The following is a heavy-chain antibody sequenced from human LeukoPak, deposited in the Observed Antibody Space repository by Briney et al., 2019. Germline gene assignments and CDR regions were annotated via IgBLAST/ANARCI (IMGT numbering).Heavy chain of an antibody. Sequence: GGSLRLSCAASGFTFSSYAMSWVRQAPGKGLEWVSAVNNRGVTYYPGSVKGRFTTSRDNSKNTLYLQMSSLRVEDTAIYFCAKERQTGDYFTSDSWGQGTLVTVSS. CDR1: GFTFSSYA. D-gene: IGHD4-17*01. CDR3: AKERQTGDYFTSDS. CDR2: VNNRGVT. V-gene: IGHV3-23*01. J-gene: IGHJ4*02.